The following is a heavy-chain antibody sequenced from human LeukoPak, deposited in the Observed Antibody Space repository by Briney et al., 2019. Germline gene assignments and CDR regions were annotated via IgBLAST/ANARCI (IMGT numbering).Heavy chain of an antibody. CDR1: GGSISSGGYS. CDR3: ARGMSGLVS. D-gene: IGHD3-9*01. J-gene: IGHJ5*02. CDR2: IYHSGST. V-gene: IGHV4-30-2*01. Sequence: SQTLSLTCAVSGGSISSGGYSWSWIRQPPGKGLEWIGYIYHSGSTYYNPSLKSRVTISVDTSKNQFSLKLSSVTAADTAVYYCARGMSGLVSWGQGTLVTVSS.